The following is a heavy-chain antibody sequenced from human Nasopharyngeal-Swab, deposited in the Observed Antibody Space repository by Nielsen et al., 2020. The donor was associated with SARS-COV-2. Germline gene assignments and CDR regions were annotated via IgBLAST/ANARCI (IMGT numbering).Heavy chain of an antibody. CDR1: GFTFSSYG. CDR2: ISNDGSNK. D-gene: IGHD1-26*01. CDR3: ARDYPRGSFALYYGMDV. V-gene: IGHV3-30*03. J-gene: IGHJ6*02. Sequence: GESLKISCAASGFTFSSYGMHWVRQAPGKGLEWVALISNDGSNKYYVDSVKGRFTISRDNSKNTLYLQMNSLRGEDTAVYYCARDYPRGSFALYYGMDVWGQGTTVTVSS.